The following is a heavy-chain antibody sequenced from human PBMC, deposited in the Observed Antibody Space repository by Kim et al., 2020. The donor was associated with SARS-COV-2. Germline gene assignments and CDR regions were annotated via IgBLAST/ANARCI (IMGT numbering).Heavy chain of an antibody. Sequence: YVHSVKGLFTMSRNNAKNSVYLQMNSLRSEDTAIYYCAALDSVQVPGGIWGQGTLVTVSS. D-gene: IGHD3-10*01. V-gene: IGHV3-48*03. J-gene: IGHJ4*02. CDR3: AALDSVQVPGGI.